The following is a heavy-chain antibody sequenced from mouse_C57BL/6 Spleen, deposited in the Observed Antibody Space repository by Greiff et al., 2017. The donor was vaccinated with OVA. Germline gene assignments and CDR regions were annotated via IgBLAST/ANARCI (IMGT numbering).Heavy chain of an antibody. CDR3: ARSLMVTRSAY. Sequence: QVQLKESGAELVRPGTSVKVSCKASGYAFTNYLIEWVKQRPGQGLEWIGVINPGSGGTNYNEKFKGKATLTADKSSSTAYMQLSSLTSEDSAVYFCARSLMVTRSAYWGQGTLVTVSA. CDR2: INPGSGGT. J-gene: IGHJ3*01. V-gene: IGHV1-54*01. CDR1: GYAFTNYL. D-gene: IGHD2-2*01.